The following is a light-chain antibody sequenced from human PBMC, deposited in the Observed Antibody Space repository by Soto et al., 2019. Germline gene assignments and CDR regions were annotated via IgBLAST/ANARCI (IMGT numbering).Light chain of an antibody. V-gene: IGLV2-14*01. J-gene: IGLJ2*01. CDR3: SSYTISSILGV. Sequence: QSALTQPASVSGSPGQSITISCTGTSSDVGGYNYVSWYQQHPGKAPKLMIYDVSNRPSGVSNRFSGSKSGNTASLTISGLQAEDEADYYCSSYTISSILGVFGGGTKVTVL. CDR2: DVS. CDR1: SSDVGGYNY.